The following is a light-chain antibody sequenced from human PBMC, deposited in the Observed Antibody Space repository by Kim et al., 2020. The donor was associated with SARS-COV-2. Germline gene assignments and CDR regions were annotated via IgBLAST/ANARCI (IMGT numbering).Light chain of an antibody. CDR1: QSVSSK. CDR3: QQYDNWPPLT. Sequence: EVVMTQSPATLSVSPGERATLSCRASQSVSSKLAWYQQKPGQAPRLLIYGASIRAADIPARFSGSGSGTDFTLTISSLQSEDFAVYYCQQYDNWPPLTLGGGTKLEI. CDR2: GAS. J-gene: IGKJ4*01. V-gene: IGKV3-15*01.